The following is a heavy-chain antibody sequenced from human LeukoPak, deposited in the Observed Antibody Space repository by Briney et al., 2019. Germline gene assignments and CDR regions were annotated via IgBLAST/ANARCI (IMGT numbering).Heavy chain of an antibody. CDR1: GGSVSSGSYY. Sequence: PSETLSLTCTVSGGSVSSGSYYWSWIRQPPGKGLEWIGYIYYSGSTNYNPSLKSRVTISVDTSKNLFSLKLSSVTAADTAVYYCARGEPSWFDPWGQGTLVTVSS. J-gene: IGHJ5*02. CDR2: IYYSGST. D-gene: IGHD1-26*01. V-gene: IGHV4-61*01. CDR3: ARGEPSWFDP.